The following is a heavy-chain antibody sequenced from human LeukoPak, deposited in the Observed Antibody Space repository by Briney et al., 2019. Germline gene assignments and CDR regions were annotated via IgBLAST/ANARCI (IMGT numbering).Heavy chain of an antibody. D-gene: IGHD3-22*01. Sequence: PSETLSLTCTVSGGSISSSSYYWGWIRQRPGKGLEGIGSIYYSGSTYYNPSLKSRVTISVDTSKNQFSLKLSSVTAADTAVYYCATPSEIGYYYYGMGVWGQGTTVTVSS. J-gene: IGHJ6*02. CDR2: IYYSGST. CDR3: ATPSEIGYYYYGMGV. CDR1: GGSISSSSYY. V-gene: IGHV4-39*01.